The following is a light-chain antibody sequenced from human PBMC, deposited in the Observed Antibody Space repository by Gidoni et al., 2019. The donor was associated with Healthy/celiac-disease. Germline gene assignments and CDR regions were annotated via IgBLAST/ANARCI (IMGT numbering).Light chain of an antibody. CDR1: QSVSSY. CDR3: QQRSNWPLFT. CDR2: DAS. J-gene: IGKJ3*01. V-gene: IGKV3-11*01. Sequence: EIVSTQSPATLSLSPGERATLSCRASQSVSSYLAWYKQKPGQAPRLLIYDASTRATGIPARFSGSGSGTDFTLTIRSLEPEDFAVYYCQQRSNWPLFTFGPGTKVDI.